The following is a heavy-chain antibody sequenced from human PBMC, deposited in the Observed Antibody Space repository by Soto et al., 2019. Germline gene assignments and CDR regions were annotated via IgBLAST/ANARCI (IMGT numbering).Heavy chain of an antibody. J-gene: IGHJ5*02. CDR3: AGDSRSAEGWLDP. Sequence: KSSETLSLTCTVSGGSISGYYWTWIRQPPGKGLEWIGYVYSGSTNYNPSLKGRATISVVTSKNQFSLKLSSVTAADTAVYYCAGDSRSAEGWLDPWGQGTLVTVSS. V-gene: IGHV4-59*01. CDR1: GGSISGYY. CDR2: VYSGST. D-gene: IGHD1-26*01.